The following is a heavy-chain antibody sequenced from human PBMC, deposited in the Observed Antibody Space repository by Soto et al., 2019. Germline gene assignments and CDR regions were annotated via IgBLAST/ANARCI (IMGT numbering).Heavy chain of an antibody. D-gene: IGHD3-9*01. Sequence: GVLRLSSTASGFTFGDYAMSWFRQAPGKGLEWVGFIRSKAYGGTTEYAASVKGRFTISRDDSKSIAYLQMNSLKTEDTAVYYCTRTYYDILTGQQRPFDYWGQGTLVTVSS. J-gene: IGHJ4*02. CDR2: IRSKAYGGTT. CDR3: TRTYYDILTGQQRPFDY. CDR1: GFTFGDYA. V-gene: IGHV3-49*03.